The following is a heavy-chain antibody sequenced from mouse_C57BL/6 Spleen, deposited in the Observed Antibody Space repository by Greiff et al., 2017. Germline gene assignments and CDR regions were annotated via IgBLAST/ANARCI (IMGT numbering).Heavy chain of an antibody. V-gene: IGHV1-15*01. CDR1: GYTFTDYE. D-gene: IGHD1-1*01. J-gene: IGHJ2*01. Sequence: QVQLKESGAELVRPGASVTLSCKASGYTFTDYEMHWVKQTPVHGLAWIGAIDPEPGGTAYNQKFKGKAILTADKSSSTAYMGLRSLTSEDSAVYYCTNYYGSSSFDYWGQGTTLTVSS. CDR3: TNYYGSSSFDY. CDR2: IDPEPGGT.